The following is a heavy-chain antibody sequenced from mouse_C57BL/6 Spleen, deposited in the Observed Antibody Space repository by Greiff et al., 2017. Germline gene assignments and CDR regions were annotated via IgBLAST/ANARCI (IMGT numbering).Heavy chain of an antibody. CDR2: IDPENGDT. Sequence: VQLKESGAELVRPGASVKLSCTASGFNIKDDYMHWVKQRPEQGLEWIGWIDPENGDTEYASKFQGKATITADTSSNTAYLQLSSLTSEDTAVYYCTTSPGWYFDVWGTGTTVTVSS. V-gene: IGHV14-4*01. CDR3: TTSPGWYFDV. J-gene: IGHJ1*03. CDR1: GFNIKDDY. D-gene: IGHD4-1*01.